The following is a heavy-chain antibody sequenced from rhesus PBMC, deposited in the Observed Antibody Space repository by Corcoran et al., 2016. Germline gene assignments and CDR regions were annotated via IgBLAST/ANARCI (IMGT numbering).Heavy chain of an antibody. D-gene: IGHD3-40*01. V-gene: IGHV3S5*01. Sequence: EVQLVETGGGLVQPGGSRRLSCAASGFTFSSYAMSWVRQAPGKGLEWVSGISYTGGSTYYADSVKGRFTISRDNSKNTLSLQMNSLRAEDTAVYYCGRLRYTSFSYPYYYDYCGQGVLLTVSS. J-gene: IGHJ4*01. CDR2: ISYTGGST. CDR3: GRLRYTSFSYPYYYDY. CDR1: GFTFSSYA.